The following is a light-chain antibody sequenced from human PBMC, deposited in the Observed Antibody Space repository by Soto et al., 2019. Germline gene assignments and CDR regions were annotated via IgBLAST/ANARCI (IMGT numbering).Light chain of an antibody. Sequence: DILMTQSPATLSVSVGDRVTITCRASQSISSWLAWYPQTPGTAPQAFCYDASGWGRGVPSRFSGSGSGTEFTLTSSRLQHDDFATYHRKHYQPCATFGPGTRVDIK. CDR3: KHYQPCAT. J-gene: IGKJ5*01. CDR1: QSISSW. V-gene: IGKV1-5*01. CDR2: DAS.